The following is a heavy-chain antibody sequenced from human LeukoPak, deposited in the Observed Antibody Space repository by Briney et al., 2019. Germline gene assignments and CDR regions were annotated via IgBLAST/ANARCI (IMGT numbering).Heavy chain of an antibody. D-gene: IGHD3-22*01. CDR2: ISSNGGST. CDR3: ARGGQSKYDSSGYLNYFDY. V-gene: IGHV3-64*01. J-gene: IGHJ4*02. CDR1: GFTFSSYV. Sequence: GGSLRLSCAATGFTFSSYVMYWVRQAPGKGLEYVSSISSNGGSTYYANSVKGGFTISRDNSKNTLYLQMGSLRAEDMAVYYCARGGQSKYDSSGYLNYFDYWGQGTLVTVSS.